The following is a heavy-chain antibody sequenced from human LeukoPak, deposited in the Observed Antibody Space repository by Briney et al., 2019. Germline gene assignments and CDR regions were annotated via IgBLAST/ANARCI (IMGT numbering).Heavy chain of an antibody. CDR2: ISWNSGSI. J-gene: IGHJ6*02. V-gene: IGHV3-9*01. Sequence: PGGSLRLSCAASGFTFSTYSMNWVRQAPGKGLEWVSGISWNSGSIGYADSVKGRFTISRDNAKNSLYLQMNSLRAEDTALYYCAKEGQWLVPHDYGMDVWGQGTTVTVSS. CDR1: GFTFSTYS. CDR3: AKEGQWLVPHDYGMDV. D-gene: IGHD6-19*01.